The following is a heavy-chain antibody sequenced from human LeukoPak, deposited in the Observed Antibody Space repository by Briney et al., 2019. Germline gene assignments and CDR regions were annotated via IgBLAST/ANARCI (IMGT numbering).Heavy chain of an antibody. CDR2: IDPSDSYT. CDR1: GYSFTSYW. Sequence: GESLRISCKGSGYSFTSYWISSVRQMPGKGLEWMGRIDPSDSYTNYSPSFQGHVTISADKSISTAYLQWSSLKASDTAMYYCARQRLEELGYYYGMDVWGKGTTVTVSS. D-gene: IGHD6-25*01. V-gene: IGHV5-10-1*01. J-gene: IGHJ6*04. CDR3: ARQRLEELGYYYGMDV.